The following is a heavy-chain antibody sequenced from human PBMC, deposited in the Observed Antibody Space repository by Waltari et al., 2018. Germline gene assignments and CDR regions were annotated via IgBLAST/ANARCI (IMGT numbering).Heavy chain of an antibody. Sequence: QVQLQDWGPGLVKPSETLSLTAGVSGGSIGVYFWNWIRQSPGKGLEWIGYIHHSGNTKCNPSLKSRVTMSVDTSKSQFSLRLTSVTAADTAVYYCARWDASGRYYGDWGQGTPVTVSS. CDR3: ARWDASGRYYGD. J-gene: IGHJ4*02. D-gene: IGHD3-22*01. CDR1: GGSIGVYF. V-gene: IGHV4-59*08. CDR2: IHHSGNT.